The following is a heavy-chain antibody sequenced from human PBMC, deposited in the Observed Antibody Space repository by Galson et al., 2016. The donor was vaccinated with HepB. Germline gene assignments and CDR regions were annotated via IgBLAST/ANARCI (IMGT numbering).Heavy chain of an antibody. D-gene: IGHD2-2*02. Sequence: SVKVSCKASGYTFTNYYIHWVRQAPGQGPEWMGIIDPSGGRATYAQRFQGRVTMTRDTSTGTVYMELNSLRSEDTASYYCARGQSGYCSSTSCYKWGKGWVAPWGQGTLVTVSS. CDR2: IDPSGGRA. CDR3: ARGQSGYCSSTSCYKWGKGWVAP. V-gene: IGHV1-46*01. J-gene: IGHJ5*02. CDR1: GYTFTNYY.